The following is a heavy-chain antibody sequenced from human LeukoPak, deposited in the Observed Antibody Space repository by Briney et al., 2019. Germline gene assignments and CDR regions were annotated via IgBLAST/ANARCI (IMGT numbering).Heavy chain of an antibody. D-gene: IGHD3-10*01. V-gene: IGHV1-18*01. J-gene: IGHJ6*02. CDR1: GYTFTSYG. Sequence: ASVKVSCKASGYTFTSYGISWVRQAPGQGLEWMGWISAYNGNTNYAQKLQGRVTMTTDTSTSTAYMELRSLRSDDTAAYYCARDRWYYGSGSYLPDMDVWGQGTTVTVSS. CDR3: ARDRWYYGSGSYLPDMDV. CDR2: ISAYNGNT.